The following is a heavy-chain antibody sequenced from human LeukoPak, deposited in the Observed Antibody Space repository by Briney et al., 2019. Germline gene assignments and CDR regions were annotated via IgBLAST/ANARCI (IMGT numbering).Heavy chain of an antibody. J-gene: IGHJ1*01. CDR1: GYTFTNYY. CDR2: IIPIFGTA. Sequence: SVKVSCKASGYTFTNYYIHWVRQAPGQGLEWMGGIIPIFGTANYAQKFQGRVTITADKSTSTAYMELSSLRSEDTAVYYCATVTTVVTPSEYFQHWGQGTLVTVSS. D-gene: IGHD4-23*01. CDR3: ATVTTVVTPSEYFQH. V-gene: IGHV1-69*06.